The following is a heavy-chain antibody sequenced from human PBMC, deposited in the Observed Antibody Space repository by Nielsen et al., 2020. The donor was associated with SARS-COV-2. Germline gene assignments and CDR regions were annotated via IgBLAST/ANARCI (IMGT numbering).Heavy chain of an antibody. CDR3: ARGADVFWRLDV. D-gene: IGHD3-3*01. V-gene: IGHV4-59*01. J-gene: IGHJ6*04. CDR2: IYYSGT. Sequence: WIRQPPGKGLEWIGYIYYSGTNYIPSLKSRVTISSDTSKNQFSLTLRSVTAADTAVYYCARGADVFWRLDVWGRGTTVTVSS.